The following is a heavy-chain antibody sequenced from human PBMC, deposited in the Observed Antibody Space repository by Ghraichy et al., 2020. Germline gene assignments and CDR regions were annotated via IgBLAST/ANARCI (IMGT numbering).Heavy chain of an antibody. CDR1: GYTFTSYD. D-gene: IGHD2-2*01. CDR2: MNPNSGNT. V-gene: IGHV1-8*01. Sequence: ASVKVSCKASGYTFTSYDINWVRQATGQGLEWMGWMNPNSGNTGYAQKFQGRVTMPRNTSISTAYMELSSLRSEDTAVYYCARGVPAASGFDPWGQGTLVTVSS. CDR3: ARGVPAASGFDP. J-gene: IGHJ5*02.